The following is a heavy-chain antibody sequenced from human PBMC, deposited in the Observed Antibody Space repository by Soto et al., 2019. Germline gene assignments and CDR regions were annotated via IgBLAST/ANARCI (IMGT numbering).Heavy chain of an antibody. D-gene: IGHD2-8*02. J-gene: IGHJ5*02. V-gene: IGHV1-2*02. Sequence: ASVKVSCKASSYTFTDYFMHWVRQAPGQGLEWMGWISPNSGGAHYAQNFQGRITMTRDTSVSTAYMELNSLRSDDTAVYFCARGLHCTSVNCPEGGWFDPWGQGTLVTVSS. CDR3: ARGLHCTSVNCPEGGWFDP. CDR2: ISPNSGGA. CDR1: SYTFTDYF.